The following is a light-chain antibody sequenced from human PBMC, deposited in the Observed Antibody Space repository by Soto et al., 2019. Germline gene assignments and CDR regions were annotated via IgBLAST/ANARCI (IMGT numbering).Light chain of an antibody. CDR1: QSVSSN. CDR2: GAS. Sequence: EIVMTQSPATLSVSPGERATLSCRASQSVSSNLAWYQQKPGQAPRLLIYGASTRATGIPARFSGSGSGTEFTLTISSLQPEDFAVYYCQQYNNWLETFGQGTKV. J-gene: IGKJ1*01. CDR3: QQYNNWLET. V-gene: IGKV3-15*01.